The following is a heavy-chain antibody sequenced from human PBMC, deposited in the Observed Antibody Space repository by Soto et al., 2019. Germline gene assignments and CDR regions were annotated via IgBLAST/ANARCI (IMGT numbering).Heavy chain of an antibody. Sequence: SVKVSCKASGGTFSSYAISWVRQAPGQGLEWMGGIIPIFGTANYAQKFQGRVTITADESTSTAYMELSSRRSEDTAVYYCARPQVTMVRGVNYYGIDVWGQGTPVTVSS. D-gene: IGHD3-10*01. CDR3: ARPQVTMVRGVNYYGIDV. V-gene: IGHV1-69*13. J-gene: IGHJ6*02. CDR1: GGTFSSYA. CDR2: IIPIFGTA.